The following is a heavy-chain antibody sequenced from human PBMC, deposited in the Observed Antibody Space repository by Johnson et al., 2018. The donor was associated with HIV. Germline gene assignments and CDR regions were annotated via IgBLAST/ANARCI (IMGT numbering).Heavy chain of an antibody. Sequence: VQLVESGGGLVQPGGSLRLSCAVSGFTFSNFAMHWVRQAPGKGLEYVSAISSNGIGTYYANSVDGRFTISRDNDKNTLYLEMGSLRAEDTAVYYCARGHLAVAGTGDAFDIWGQGTMVTVSS. D-gene: IGHD6-19*01. J-gene: IGHJ3*02. CDR2: ISSNGIGT. V-gene: IGHV3-64*01. CDR3: ARGHLAVAGTGDAFDI. CDR1: GFTFSNFA.